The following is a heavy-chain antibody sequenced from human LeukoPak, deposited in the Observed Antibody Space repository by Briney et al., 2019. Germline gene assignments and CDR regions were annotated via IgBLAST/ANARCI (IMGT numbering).Heavy chain of an antibody. D-gene: IGHD4-17*01. CDR3: ARDGPGVYGDYFDL. J-gene: IGHJ4*02. CDR1: GFTFSSYS. Sequence: GGSLRLSCAASGFTFSSYSMSWVRQAPGKGLEWVSYISSSSSTIHYADSMKGRFTISRDNAKNSLYLQMNSLRDEDTAVYYCARDGPGVYGDYFDLWGQGTVVRVSS. V-gene: IGHV3-48*02. CDR2: ISSSSSTI.